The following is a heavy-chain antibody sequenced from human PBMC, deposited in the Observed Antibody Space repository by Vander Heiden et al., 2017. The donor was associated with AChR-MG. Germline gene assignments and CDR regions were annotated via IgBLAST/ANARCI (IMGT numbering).Heavy chain of an antibody. J-gene: IGHJ3*02. CDR2: INHSGST. V-gene: IGHV4-34*01. CDR1: GGSFSGYY. D-gene: IGHD2-21*02. Sequence: QVQLQQWGAGLLKPSETLSLTCAVYGGSFSGYYWSWIRQPPGKGLEWIGEINHSGSTNYNPSLKSRVTISVDTSKNQFSLKLSSVTAADTAVYYCARGLITGDPHLAARRAFDIWGQGTMVTVSS. CDR3: ARGLITGDPHLAARRAFDI.